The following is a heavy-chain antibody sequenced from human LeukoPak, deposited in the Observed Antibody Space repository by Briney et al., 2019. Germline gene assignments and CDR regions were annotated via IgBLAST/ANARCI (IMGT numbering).Heavy chain of an antibody. CDR2: INPDTGAT. J-gene: IGHJ3*02. CDR1: GYTFTGYY. D-gene: IGHD5-18*01. Sequence: GASVKVSCKASGYTFTGYYMHWVRQAPGQGLEWMGWINPDTGATNFAQKFQGWIAMTRDTSISTAYMELTRLRSNDTAIYYCAAAVDTAISGAFDIWGQGTMVTVSS. CDR3: AAAVDTAISGAFDI. V-gene: IGHV1-2*04.